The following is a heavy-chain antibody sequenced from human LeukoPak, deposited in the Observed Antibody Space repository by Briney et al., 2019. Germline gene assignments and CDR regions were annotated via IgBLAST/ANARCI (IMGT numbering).Heavy chain of an antibody. J-gene: IGHJ5*02. D-gene: IGHD2-2*02. CDR1: GYTFTSYA. CDR3: ARGFRLSAIEDWFDP. Sequence: GASVKVSCKASGYTFTSYAMHWVRQAPGQRLEWMGWINAGNGNTKYSQKFQGRVTMTRDTSISTAYMELSGLRSGDTAVYYCARGFRLSAIEDWFDPWGQGTLVTVSS. CDR2: INAGNGNT. V-gene: IGHV1-3*01.